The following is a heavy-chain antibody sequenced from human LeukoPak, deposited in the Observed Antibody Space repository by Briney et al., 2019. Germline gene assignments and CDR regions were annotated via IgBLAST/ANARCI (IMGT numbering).Heavy chain of an antibody. CDR1: GGTFSSYA. D-gene: IGHD3-10*02. J-gene: IGHJ5*02. Sequence: SVKVSCKASGGTFSSYALSWVRQAPGQGLEWMGGIIPIFGTANYAQKFQGRVTITTDESTSTAYMELSSLRSEDTAVYYCARGTSVRGVIRWFDPWGQGTLVTVSS. CDR3: ARGTSVRGVIRWFDP. CDR2: IIPIFGTA. V-gene: IGHV1-69*05.